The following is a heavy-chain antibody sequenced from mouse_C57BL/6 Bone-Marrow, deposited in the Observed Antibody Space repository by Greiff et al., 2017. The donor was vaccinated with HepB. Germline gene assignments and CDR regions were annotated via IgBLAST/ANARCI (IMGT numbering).Heavy chain of an antibody. J-gene: IGHJ3*01. V-gene: IGHV5-4*01. CDR3: ARDYPYYSNCAWFAY. D-gene: IGHD2-5*01. Sequence: EVMLVESGGGLVKPGGSLKLSCAASGFTFSSYAMSWVRQTPEKRLEWVATISDGGSYTYYPDNVKGRFTISRDNAKNNLYLQMSHLKSEDTAMYYCARDYPYYSNCAWFAYWGQGTLVTVSA. CDR2: ISDGGSYT. CDR1: GFTFSSYA.